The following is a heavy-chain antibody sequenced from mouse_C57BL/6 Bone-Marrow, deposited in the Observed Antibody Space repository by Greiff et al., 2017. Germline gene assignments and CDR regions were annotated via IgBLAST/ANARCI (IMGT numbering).Heavy chain of an antibody. V-gene: IGHV5-4*01. CDR3: ARDGYPMDY. D-gene: IGHD1-2*01. CDR2: ISDGGSYT. CDR1: GFTFSSYA. J-gene: IGHJ4*01. Sequence: EVKVVESGGGLVKPGGSLKLSCAASGFTFSSYAMSWVRQTPDKRLEWVATISDGGSYTYYPDNVKGRFTISRDNDKNNLYLQMSHLKSEDTAMYYCARDGYPMDYWGQGTSVTVSS.